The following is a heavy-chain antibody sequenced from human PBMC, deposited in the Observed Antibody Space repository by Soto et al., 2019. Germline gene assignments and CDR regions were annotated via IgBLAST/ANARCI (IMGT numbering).Heavy chain of an antibody. D-gene: IGHD3-10*01. CDR3: ARDQRLLLWFGDVNYYYYYQNV. Sequence: QVQLVQSGAEVKKPGASVKVSCKASGYTFTSYAMHWVRQAPGQRLEWMCWINAGNGNKKYSQKYQGRVTITSDTSVSKVYMELGSVRSDYTAVYYWARDQRLLLWFGDVNYYYYYQNVSGKGTTVTVAS. CDR1: GYTFTSYA. V-gene: IGHV1-3*01. CDR2: INAGNGNK. J-gene: IGHJ6*03.